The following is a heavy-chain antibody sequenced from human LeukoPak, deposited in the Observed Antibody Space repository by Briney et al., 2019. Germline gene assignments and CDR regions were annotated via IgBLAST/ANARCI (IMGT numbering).Heavy chain of an antibody. D-gene: IGHD6-6*01. CDR1: GFTFSTYW. CDR3: ARDTIAARSGYFDY. V-gene: IGHV3-7*01. Sequence: GGSLRLSCTASGFTFSTYWMSWVRQVPGNGLEFVASIHQDGSEREYVDSVKGRFTISRDNAKNSLYLKMISLRAEDTAVYYCARDTIAARSGYFDYWGQGTLVTVSS. CDR2: IHQDGSER. J-gene: IGHJ4*02.